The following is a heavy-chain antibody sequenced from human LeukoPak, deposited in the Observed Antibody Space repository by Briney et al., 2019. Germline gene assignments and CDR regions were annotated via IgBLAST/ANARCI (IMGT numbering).Heavy chain of an antibody. CDR2: IYSSGST. J-gene: IGHJ6*03. CDR3: ARAQGPSGSYFYMDV. D-gene: IGHD1-26*01. Sequence: PSETLSLTCTVSGGSIRNYYWSWIRQPAGKGLEWIGRIYSSGSTNYNPSLKSRVTMSVDTSKNQFSLKLSSVTAADTAVYYCARAQGPSGSYFYMDVWGKGTTVTVS. CDR1: GGSIRNYY. V-gene: IGHV4-4*07.